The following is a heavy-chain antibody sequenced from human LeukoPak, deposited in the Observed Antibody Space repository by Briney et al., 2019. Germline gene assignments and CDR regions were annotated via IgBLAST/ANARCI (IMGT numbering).Heavy chain of an antibody. CDR1: GGTFSSYA. Sequence: SVKVSCKASGGTFSSYAISWVRQAPGQGLERMGGIIPIFSTTNYAQKFQGRVTITTDESTSTAYMELSSLRSEDTAVYYCARVVIRSGSYYELDYWGQGTLVTVSS. J-gene: IGHJ4*02. V-gene: IGHV1-69*05. D-gene: IGHD1-26*01. CDR2: IIPIFSTT. CDR3: ARVVIRSGSYYELDY.